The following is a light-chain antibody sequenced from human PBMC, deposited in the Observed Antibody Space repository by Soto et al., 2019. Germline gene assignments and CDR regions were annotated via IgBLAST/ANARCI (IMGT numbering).Light chain of an antibody. CDR3: QQLNIDSYPIT. CDR2: AAS. Sequence: IQLTQSPSSLSASIGDRVTITCRASQGISSFLAWYQQKPGKAPKLLIYAASTLQSVIPSRFSGSGSGTDFTLTISSLQPEDFATYYCQQLNIDSYPITFGQGTRLEI. J-gene: IGKJ5*01. CDR1: QGISSF. V-gene: IGKV1-9*01.